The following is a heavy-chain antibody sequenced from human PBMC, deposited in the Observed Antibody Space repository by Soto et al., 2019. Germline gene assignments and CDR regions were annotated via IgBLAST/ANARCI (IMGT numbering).Heavy chain of an antibody. D-gene: IGHD6-19*01. CDR1: GYTFTDYW. V-gene: IGHV5-51*01. J-gene: IGHJ3*02. Sequence: PGESLKISCKGSGYTFTDYWIGWVRQLPGKGLEWMGIIYPGDSDTRYSPSFQGQVTISADKSISTAYLQWSSLKASDTAMYYCARHSIGVAAAFDIWGQGTMVTVSS. CDR3: ARHSIGVAAAFDI. CDR2: IYPGDSDT.